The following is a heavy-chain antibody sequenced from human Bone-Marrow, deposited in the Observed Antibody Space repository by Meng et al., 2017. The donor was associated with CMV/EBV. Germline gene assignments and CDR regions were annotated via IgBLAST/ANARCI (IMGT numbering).Heavy chain of an antibody. Sequence: GESLKISCAASGFTFSSYGMHWVRQAPGKGLEWVSSISSSSSYIYYADSVKGRFTISRDNAKNSLYLQMNSLRAEDTAVYYCARSTAVVSFDYWGQGTLVTVSS. J-gene: IGHJ4*02. CDR3: ARSTAVVSFDY. CDR2: ISSSSSYI. CDR1: GFTFSSYG. D-gene: IGHD5-18*01. V-gene: IGHV3-21*01.